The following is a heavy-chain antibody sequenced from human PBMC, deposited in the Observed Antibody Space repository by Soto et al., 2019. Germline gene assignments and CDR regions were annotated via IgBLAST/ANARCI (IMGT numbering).Heavy chain of an antibody. CDR3: TRPPITMVRGVIVPYGMDV. CDR2: IRSKAYGGTT. CDR1: GFTFGDYA. Sequence: GGSLRLSCTASGFTFGDYAMSWFRQAPGKGLEWVGFIRSKAYGGTTEYAASVKGRFTISRDDSKSIAYLQMNSLKTEDTAVYYCTRPPITMVRGVIVPYGMDVWGQGTTVTVSS. D-gene: IGHD3-10*01. V-gene: IGHV3-49*03. J-gene: IGHJ6*02.